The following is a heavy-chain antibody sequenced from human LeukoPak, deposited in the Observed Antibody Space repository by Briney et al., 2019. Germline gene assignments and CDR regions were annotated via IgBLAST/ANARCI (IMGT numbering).Heavy chain of an antibody. CDR2: IYSGGST. D-gene: IGHD2-2*01. V-gene: IGHV3-53*01. CDR3: TRGYVTRGGSFDP. CDR1: GFTVSSNY. Sequence: GGSLRLSCAASGFTVSSNYMSWVRQAPGKGLEWVSVIYSGGSTYYADSVKGRFTISRHNSKNTLYLQTSSLRADDTAVYYCTRGYVTRGGSFDPWGQGTLVTVSS. J-gene: IGHJ5*02.